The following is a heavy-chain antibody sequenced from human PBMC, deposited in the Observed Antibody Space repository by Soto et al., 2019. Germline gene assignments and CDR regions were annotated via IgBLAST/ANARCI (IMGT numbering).Heavy chain of an antibody. J-gene: IGHJ6*03. CDR1: GGSFSTYT. CDR2: IIPVIGIG. V-gene: IGHV1-69*08. Sequence: QVQLVQSGAEVKNPGSSVKVSCKASGGSFSTYTINWVRQAPGQGLEWMGRIIPVIGIGNYAQKFKGRVTITSDKSTNTAYMELSSLRSEDTSVYYCAGEDYDYYYVDVWGKGTTVTVSS. CDR3: AGEDYDYYYVDV.